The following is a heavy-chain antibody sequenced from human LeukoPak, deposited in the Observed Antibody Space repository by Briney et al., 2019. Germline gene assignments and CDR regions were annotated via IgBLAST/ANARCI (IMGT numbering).Heavy chain of an antibody. V-gene: IGHV3-23*01. Sequence: GGSLRLSCAVSGITLSNYGIRWVRQAPGEGLEWVSGISDSGGMTNYADSVKGRFTISRDNPKDTLYLQMNSLRAEDTAVYFCAKRGVVIRVILVGFHKETYYFDSWGQGALVTVSS. D-gene: IGHD3-22*01. CDR1: GITLSNYG. J-gene: IGHJ4*02. CDR3: AKRGVVIRVILVGFHKETYYFDS. CDR2: ISDSGGMT.